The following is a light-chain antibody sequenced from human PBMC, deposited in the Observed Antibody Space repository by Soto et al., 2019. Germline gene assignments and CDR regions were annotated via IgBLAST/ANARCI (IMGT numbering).Light chain of an antibody. Sequence: EIVLTQSPGTLSLSPGERATLSCRASQSVSSSYLAWYQHKPGQAPRLLIYGASSKATGIPDRFSGSGSGTDFTRTISRLEPEDFAVYSCQQYGSSPHTFGQGTKLDIK. CDR3: QQYGSSPHT. V-gene: IGKV3-20*01. CDR2: GAS. CDR1: QSVSSSY. J-gene: IGKJ2*01.